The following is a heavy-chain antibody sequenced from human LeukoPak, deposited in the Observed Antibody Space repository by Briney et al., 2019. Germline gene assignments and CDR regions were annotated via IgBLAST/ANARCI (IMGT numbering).Heavy chain of an antibody. V-gene: IGHV3-66*02. J-gene: IGHJ4*02. CDR1: GFTVSSSY. CDR3: ARDIRDSSGYYYYFDN. Sequence: GGSPRLSCAASGFTVSSSYMSWVRQAPGKGLEWVSLIYSGGSTHYADSVKGRFTISRDTSKSTLYLQMNSLRAEDTALYYCARDIRDSSGYYYYFDNWGQGTLVTVSS. D-gene: IGHD3-22*01. CDR2: IYSGGST.